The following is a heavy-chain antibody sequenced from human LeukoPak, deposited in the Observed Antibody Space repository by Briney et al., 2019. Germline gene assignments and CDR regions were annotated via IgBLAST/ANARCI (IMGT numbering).Heavy chain of an antibody. Sequence: GGSLRLSCAASGFTFSNYDMPWVRQVTGKGLEWVTAIGTGGDTYYPGSVKGRFTISRENAKNSLYLQMNSLTAGDTAVYYCARAIAMSRGVNFFDNWGQGTLVAVSS. V-gene: IGHV3-13*01. J-gene: IGHJ4*02. CDR2: IGTGGDT. D-gene: IGHD3-10*01. CDR3: ARAIAMSRGVNFFDN. CDR1: GFTFSNYD.